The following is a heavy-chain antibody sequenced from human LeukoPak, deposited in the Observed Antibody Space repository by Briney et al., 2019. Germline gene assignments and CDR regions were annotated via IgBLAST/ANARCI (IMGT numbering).Heavy chain of an antibody. D-gene: IGHD3-10*01. CDR1: GFTFSSYS. CDR3: ARWGMYYYGSGSYPGAFDI. Sequence: PGGSLRLSCAASGFTFSSYSMNWVRQAPGKGLEWVSSISSSSSYIYYADSVKGRFTISRDNAKNSLYLQMNSLRAEDTAVYYCARWGMYYYGSGSYPGAFDIWGQGTMVTVSS. V-gene: IGHV3-21*01. J-gene: IGHJ3*02. CDR2: ISSSSSYI.